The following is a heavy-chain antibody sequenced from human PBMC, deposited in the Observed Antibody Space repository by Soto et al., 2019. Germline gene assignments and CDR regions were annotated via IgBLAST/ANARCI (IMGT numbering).Heavy chain of an antibody. CDR2: INQDGSEK. V-gene: IGHV3-7*05. Sequence: VGSLRLSCGASGFTFRTYWLSWVRQVPGKGLEWVANINQDGSEKNYVDSVKGRFTISRDNAKNSLYLQMSSLRAEDTALYYCARDGSTSWYSYDYHGMDVWGQGTTVTVSS. CDR1: GFTFRTYW. CDR3: ARDGSTSWYSYDYHGMDV. D-gene: IGHD5-18*01. J-gene: IGHJ6*02.